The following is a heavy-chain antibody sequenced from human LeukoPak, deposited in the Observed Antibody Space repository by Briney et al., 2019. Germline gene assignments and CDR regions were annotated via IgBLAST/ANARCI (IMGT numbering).Heavy chain of an antibody. CDR3: AREGYSSSSGALDY. V-gene: IGHV3-21*01. CDR1: GFTFDDYG. D-gene: IGHD6-6*01. Sequence: PGGSLRLSCAASGFTFDDYGMSWVRQTPGKGLEWVSSISSSSSYIYYADSVKGRFTISRDNAKNSLYLQMNSLRAEDTAVYYCAREGYSSSSGALDYWGQGTLVTVSS. J-gene: IGHJ4*02. CDR2: ISSSSSYI.